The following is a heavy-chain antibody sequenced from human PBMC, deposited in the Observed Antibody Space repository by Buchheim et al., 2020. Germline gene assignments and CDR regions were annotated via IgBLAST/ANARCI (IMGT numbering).Heavy chain of an antibody. V-gene: IGHV4-34*01. CDR2: INHSGST. Sequence: QVQLQQWGAGLLKPSETLSLTCAVYGGSFSGYYWSWIRQPPGKGLEWIGEINHSGSTNYNPSLKSRVTISVDTSKNKFSLKLSSVTAADTAVYYCAGGIVLMVYAIDYWGQGTL. D-gene: IGHD2-8*01. CDR1: GGSFSGYY. J-gene: IGHJ4*02. CDR3: AGGIVLMVYAIDY.